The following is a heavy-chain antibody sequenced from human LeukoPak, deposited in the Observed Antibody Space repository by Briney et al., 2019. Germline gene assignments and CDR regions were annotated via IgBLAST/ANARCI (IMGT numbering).Heavy chain of an antibody. CDR3: AKHRGYDLGLYYFDY. CDR2: ISWNSGSI. Sequence: SLRLSCAASGFTFSSYGMHWVRQAPGKGLEWVSGISWNSGSIGYADSVKGRFTISRDNAKNSLYLQMNSLRAEDTALYYCAKHRGYDLGLYYFDYWGQGILVTVSS. D-gene: IGHD5-12*01. J-gene: IGHJ4*02. CDR1: GFTFSSYG. V-gene: IGHV3-9*01.